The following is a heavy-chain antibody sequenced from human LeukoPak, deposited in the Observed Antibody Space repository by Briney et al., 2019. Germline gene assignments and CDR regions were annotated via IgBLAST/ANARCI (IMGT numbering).Heavy chain of an antibody. Sequence: GGSLRLSCAASGFTFSSYWMHWVRQAPGKGLMWVSHINSDGSSTNYADSGKGRITISRATAKNTPYLQMNSRRAECTAVYYCIRDNGELAFDSWGPGDPVT. CDR3: IRDNGELAFDS. D-gene: IGHD1-26*01. J-gene: IGHJ4*02. V-gene: IGHV3-74*01. CDR1: GFTFSSYW. CDR2: INSDGSST.